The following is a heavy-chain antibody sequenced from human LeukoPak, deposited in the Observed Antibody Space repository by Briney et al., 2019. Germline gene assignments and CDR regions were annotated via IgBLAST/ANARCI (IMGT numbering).Heavy chain of an antibody. CDR3: ARALGDSGYDY. Sequence: GGSLRLSCAASGFTVSSNYMSWVRQAPGKGLEWVSVIYSGGGTDYADSVKGRFTISRDNSKNTLYLQMNSLRAEDTAVYYCARALGDSGYDYWGQGTLVTVSS. J-gene: IGHJ4*02. D-gene: IGHD3-22*01. CDR1: GFTVSSNY. V-gene: IGHV3-53*05. CDR2: IYSGGGT.